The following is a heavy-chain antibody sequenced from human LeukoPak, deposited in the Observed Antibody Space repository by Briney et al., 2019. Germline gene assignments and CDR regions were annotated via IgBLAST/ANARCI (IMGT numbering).Heavy chain of an antibody. CDR1: GYSFTSYW. CDR3: ARQVRYSGYDFDY. V-gene: IGHV5-51*01. D-gene: IGHD5-12*01. Sequence: GESLKISCKGSGYSFTSYWIGWVRQMPGKGLEWMGIIYPGDSDTRYSPSFQGQVTISADKSISAAYLQWSSLKASDTAMYYCARQVRYSGYDFDYWGQGTLVTVSS. J-gene: IGHJ4*02. CDR2: IYPGDSDT.